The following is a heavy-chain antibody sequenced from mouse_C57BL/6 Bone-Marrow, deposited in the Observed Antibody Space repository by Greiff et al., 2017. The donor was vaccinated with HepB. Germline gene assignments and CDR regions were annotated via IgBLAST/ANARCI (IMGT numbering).Heavy chain of an antibody. CDR1: GFTFTDYY. J-gene: IGHJ3*01. V-gene: IGHV7-3*01. CDR2: IRNKANGYTT. D-gene: IGHD2-2*01. CDR3: ARYRGYDGDWFAY. Sequence: EVKVVESGGGLVQPGGSLSLSCAASGFTFTDYYMSWVRQPPGKALEWLGFIRNKANGYTTEYSASVKGRFTISRDNSQSILYLQMNALRAEDSATYYCARYRGYDGDWFAYWGQGTLVTVSA.